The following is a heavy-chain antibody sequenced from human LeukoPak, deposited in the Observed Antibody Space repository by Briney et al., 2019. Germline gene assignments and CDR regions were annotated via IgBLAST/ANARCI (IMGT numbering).Heavy chain of an antibody. D-gene: IGHD3-3*01. J-gene: IGHJ4*02. CDR3: ARDEGVWYDFWSGHPPYYFDY. CDR1: GYTFTSYY. CDR2: INPSGGST. Sequence: GASVKVSCKASGYTFTSYYMHWVRQAPGQGLEWMGIINPSGGSTSYAQKFQGRVTMTRDTSTSTVYMELSSLRSDDTAVYYCARDEGVWYDFWSGHPPYYFDYWGQGTLVTVSS. V-gene: IGHV1-46*01.